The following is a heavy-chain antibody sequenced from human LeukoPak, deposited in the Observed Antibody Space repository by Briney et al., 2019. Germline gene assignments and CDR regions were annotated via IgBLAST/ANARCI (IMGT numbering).Heavy chain of an antibody. Sequence: GRSLRLSCAASGFIFDDYAMHWVRQAPGKGLEWVSGISWNSGSIGYADSVKGRFTISRDNAKNSLYLQMNSLRAEDMALYYCAKGRYSSSSHGAFDIWGQGTMVTVSS. V-gene: IGHV3-9*03. CDR3: AKGRYSSSSHGAFDI. CDR2: ISWNSGSI. CDR1: GFIFDDYA. D-gene: IGHD6-13*01. J-gene: IGHJ3*02.